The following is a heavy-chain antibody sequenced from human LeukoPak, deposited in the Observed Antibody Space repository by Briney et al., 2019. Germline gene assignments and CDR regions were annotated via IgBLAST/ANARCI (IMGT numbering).Heavy chain of an antibody. CDR2: ITSSSGTM. V-gene: IGHV3-48*04. Sequence: AGGSLRLSCAASGFTLCSYSMNWVPQGPGKGLEGVSYITSSSGTMYYADSVKGRFTISRDNAKNSLYLQMNSLRAEDTAVYYCARGDWLPLPYAFDHWGQGTLVTVSS. CDR3: ARGDWLPLPYAFDH. CDR1: GFTLCSYS. D-gene: IGHD5-12*01. J-gene: IGHJ4*02.